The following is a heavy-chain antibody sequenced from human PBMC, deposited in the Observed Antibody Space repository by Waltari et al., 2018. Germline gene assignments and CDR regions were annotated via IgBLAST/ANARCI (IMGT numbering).Heavy chain of an antibody. J-gene: IGHJ4*02. CDR1: GYTFINYY. CDR2: MDPRSGDT. CDR3: ANSFYDGSGRFGPVLF. Sequence: VQLVQSGAEVKKPGASVKVSCTASGYTFINYYLPWVRQAPGQRLDWMGVMDPRSGDTTYAPNFQGRVTMTSDTSANIAYMDLTTLTSDDTAVYYCANSFYDGSGRFGPVLFWGQGTLVTVSS. V-gene: IGHV1-46*01. D-gene: IGHD6-25*01.